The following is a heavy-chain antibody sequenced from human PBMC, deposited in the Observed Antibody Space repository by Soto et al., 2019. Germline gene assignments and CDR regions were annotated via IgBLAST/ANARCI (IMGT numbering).Heavy chain of an antibody. CDR1: GYTFTSYA. D-gene: IGHD6-13*01. CDR2: INAGNGNT. J-gene: IGHJ4*02. CDR3: ARSTGFTGSSCWHNNRYYFDY. Sequence: ASVKVSCKASGYTFTSYAMHWVRQAPGQRLEWMGWINAGNGNTKYSQKFQGRVTITRDTSASTAYMELSSLRSEDTAVYYCARSTGFTGSSCWHNNRYYFDYWGQGTLVTVSS. V-gene: IGHV1-3*01.